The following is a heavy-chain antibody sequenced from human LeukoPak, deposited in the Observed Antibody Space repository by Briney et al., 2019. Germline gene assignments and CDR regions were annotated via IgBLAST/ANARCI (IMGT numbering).Heavy chain of an antibody. CDR1: GGTFSSYA. V-gene: IGHV1-69*05. J-gene: IGHJ5*02. CDR2: IIPIFGTA. Sequence: SVKVSCKASGGTFSSYAISWVRQAPGQGLEWMGGIIPIFGTANYAQKFQGRVTITTDESTSTAYMELSSLRSEDTALYYCAKDHSAAGPGGRFDPWGQGTLVTVSS. CDR3: AKDHSAAGPGGRFDP. D-gene: IGHD6-13*01.